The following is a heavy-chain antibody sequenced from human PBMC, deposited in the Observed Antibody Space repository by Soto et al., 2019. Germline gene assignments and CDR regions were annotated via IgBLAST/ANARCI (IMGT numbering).Heavy chain of an antibody. CDR1: GGSFSGYY. CDR3: ARLPFSSYYGMDV. CDR2: INHSGST. D-gene: IGHD2-2*01. V-gene: IGHV4-34*01. Sequence: PSETLSLTCAVYGGSFSGYYWSWIRQPPGKGLEWIGEINHSGSTNCNPSLKSRGTISVDTSKNQFSLKLSSVTAADTAVYYCARLPFSSYYGMDVWGQGTTVTVSS. J-gene: IGHJ6*02.